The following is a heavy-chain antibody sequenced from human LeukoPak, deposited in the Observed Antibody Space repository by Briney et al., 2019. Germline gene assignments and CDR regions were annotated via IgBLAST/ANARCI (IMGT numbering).Heavy chain of an antibody. CDR1: GYTFTSYD. CDR2: MNPNSGNT. J-gene: IGHJ3*01. V-gene: IGHV1-8*03. D-gene: IGHD3-22*01. CDR3: ARSSYLWVYSDSSGSIDVFDV. Sequence: ASVKVSCKASGYTFTSYDINWVRQATGQGLEWMGWMNPNSGNTGYAQKFQGRVTITRNTSINTAYMELSSLRFEDTAVYYCARSSYLWVYSDSSGSIDVFDVWGQGTVVTVSS.